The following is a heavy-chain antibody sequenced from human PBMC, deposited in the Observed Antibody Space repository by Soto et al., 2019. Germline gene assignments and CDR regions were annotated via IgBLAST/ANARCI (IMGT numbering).Heavy chain of an antibody. D-gene: IGHD1-1*01. Sequence: GGSLRLSCAASGFTFSSYAMSWVRQAPGKGLEWVSAISGSGGSTYYADSVKGRFTISRDNSKNTLYLQMNSLRAEDTAVYYCAKDWGLARNWNNDAFDIWGQGTMVTVSS. CDR1: GFTFSSYA. J-gene: IGHJ3*02. V-gene: IGHV3-23*01. CDR3: AKDWGLARNWNNDAFDI. CDR2: ISGSGGST.